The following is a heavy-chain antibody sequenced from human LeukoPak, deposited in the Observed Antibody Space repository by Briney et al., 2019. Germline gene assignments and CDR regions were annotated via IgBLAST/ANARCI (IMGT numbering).Heavy chain of an antibody. CDR3: AQKGGTDH. Sequence: GGSLRLSCAASGFSFSRSGMNWVRQAPGKGLEWISYISSSSSAMHYADSVKGRFTISRDNAKNSLYLEMSSLRDEDTAVYYCAQKGGTDHWGRGTLVTVSS. CDR2: ISSSSSAM. D-gene: IGHD2-15*01. J-gene: IGHJ4*02. CDR1: GFSFSRSG. V-gene: IGHV3-48*02.